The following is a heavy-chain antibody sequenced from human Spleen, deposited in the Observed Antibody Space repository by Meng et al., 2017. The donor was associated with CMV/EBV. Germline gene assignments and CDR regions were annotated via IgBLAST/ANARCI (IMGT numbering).Heavy chain of an antibody. CDR1: GESLTDYF. J-gene: IGHJ4*02. Sequence: LSLTCAVYGESLTDYFWSWIRQSPEKGLEWIGDISHSERTNYNPSLKSRVTISLDTSNNQFFLTVTSVTAADTSVYYCARGRTDFDSWGQGALVTVSS. V-gene: IGHV4-34*01. D-gene: IGHD1-14*01. CDR2: ISHSERT. CDR3: ARGRTDFDS.